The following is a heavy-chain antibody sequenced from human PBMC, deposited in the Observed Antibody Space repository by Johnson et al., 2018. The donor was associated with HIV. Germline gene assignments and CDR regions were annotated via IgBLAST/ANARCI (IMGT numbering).Heavy chain of an antibody. D-gene: IGHD3-16*01. CDR2: ISHDGSHK. J-gene: IGHJ3*02. Sequence: QVQLVESGGGVVQPGRSLRLSCAASGFTFSSMHWDRQAPGKGLEWVAVISHDGSHKYYADSVKGRFNISRDNSRNTLYLQMNSLRAEDTAVYYCGKPPSMGADAFDIWGQGTMVTVS. CDR1: GFTFSS. CDR3: GKPPSMGADAFDI. V-gene: IGHV3-30*18.